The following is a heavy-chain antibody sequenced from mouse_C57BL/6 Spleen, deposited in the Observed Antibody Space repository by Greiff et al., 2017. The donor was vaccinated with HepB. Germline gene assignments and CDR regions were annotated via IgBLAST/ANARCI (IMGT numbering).Heavy chain of an antibody. CDR3: ARYYGSSYRGFDY. CDR1: GYTFTSYG. V-gene: IGHV1-81*01. CDR2: IYPRSGNT. Sequence: QVHVKQSGAELARPGASVKLSCKASGYTFTSYGISWVKQRTGQGLEWIGEIYPRSGNTYYNEKFKGKATLTADKSSSTAYMELRSLTSEDSAVYFCARYYGSSYRGFDYWGQGTTLTVSS. J-gene: IGHJ2*01. D-gene: IGHD1-1*01.